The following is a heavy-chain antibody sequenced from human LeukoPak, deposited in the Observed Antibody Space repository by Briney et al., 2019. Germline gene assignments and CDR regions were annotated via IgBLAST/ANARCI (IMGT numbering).Heavy chain of an antibody. CDR2: INPSGGST. J-gene: IGHJ4*02. D-gene: IGHD3-3*01. V-gene: IGHV1-46*01. CDR3: ARDWTHYDNYDY. Sequence: ASVKVSCKASGYTFTSYYMHWVRQAPGQGLEWMGIINPSGGSTSYAQKFQGRVTMTRDTSISTAYMELSRLRSGDTAVYYCARDWTHYDNYDYWGQGTLVTVSS. CDR1: GYTFTSYY.